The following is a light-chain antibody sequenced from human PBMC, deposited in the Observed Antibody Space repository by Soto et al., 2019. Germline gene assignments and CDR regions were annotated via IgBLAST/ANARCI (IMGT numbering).Light chain of an antibody. CDR2: GAS. CDR3: QQYNNWPRT. V-gene: IGKV3-15*01. Sequence: EKVMTQSPATLSESQGERATLSCRASQSVSSNLAWYQQKPGQAPRLLIYGASTRATGIPARFSGSGSGTEFTLTISSLQSEDFAVYYCQQYNNWPRTFGQGTKV. CDR1: QSVSSN. J-gene: IGKJ1*01.